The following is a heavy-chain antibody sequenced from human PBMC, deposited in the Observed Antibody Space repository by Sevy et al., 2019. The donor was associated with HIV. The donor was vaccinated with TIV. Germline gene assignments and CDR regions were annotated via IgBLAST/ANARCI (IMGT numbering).Heavy chain of an antibody. J-gene: IGHJ3*02. CDR1: GFTFSSYA. CDR3: AKDKGGYDYILGSYRFAFDI. V-gene: IGHV3-23*01. D-gene: IGHD3-16*02. CDR2: ISGSGGST. Sequence: GGSLRLSCAASGFTFSSYAMSWVRQAPGKGLEWVSAISGSGGSTYYADSVKGRFTISRDNSKNTRYLQMNSLRAEDTAVYYCAKDKGGYDYILGSYRFAFDIWGQGTMVTVSS.